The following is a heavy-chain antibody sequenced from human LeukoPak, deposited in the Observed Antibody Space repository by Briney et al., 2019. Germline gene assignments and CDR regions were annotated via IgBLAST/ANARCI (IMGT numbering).Heavy chain of an antibody. CDR2: ISYDGSNK. CDR3: ARTPGVYCSSTSCPGT. CDR1: GFTFSSYA. Sequence: GGSLRLSCAASGFTFSSYAMHWVRQAPGKGLEWVAVISYDGSNKYYADSVKGRFTISRGNSKNTLYLQMNSLRAEDTAVYYCARTPGVYCSSTSCPGTWGQGTLVTVSS. J-gene: IGHJ5*02. D-gene: IGHD2-2*01. V-gene: IGHV3-30*04.